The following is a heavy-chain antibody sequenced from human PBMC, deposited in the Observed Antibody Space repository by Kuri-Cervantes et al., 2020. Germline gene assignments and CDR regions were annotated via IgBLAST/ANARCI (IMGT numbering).Heavy chain of an antibody. J-gene: IGHJ4*02. Sequence: LTCAASGFTFSSYAMYWVRQAPGKGLEWVAIMSYDGSNKYYADSVKGRFTISRDNSKNTLYLQMNSLRADDTAVYYRARDTYYYDSSGYPSDYWGQGTLVTVSS. CDR1: GFTFSSYA. D-gene: IGHD3-22*01. CDR3: ARDTYYYDSSGYPSDY. CDR2: MSYDGSNK. V-gene: IGHV3-30-3*01.